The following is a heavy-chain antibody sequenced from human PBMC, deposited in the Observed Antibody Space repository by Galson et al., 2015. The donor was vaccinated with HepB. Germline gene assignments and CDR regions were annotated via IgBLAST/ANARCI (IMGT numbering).Heavy chain of an antibody. CDR1: GFTFSSYG. CDR3: AKDLCGGDYCHDYYGMDV. V-gene: IGHV3-30*18. J-gene: IGHJ6*02. Sequence: SLRLSCAASGFTFSSYGMHWVRQAPGKGLEWVAVISYDGSNKYYADSVKGRFTISRDNSKNTLYLQMNSLRAEDTAVYYCAKDLCGGDYCHDYYGMDVWGQGTTVTVSS. CDR2: ISYDGSNK. D-gene: IGHD2-21*02.